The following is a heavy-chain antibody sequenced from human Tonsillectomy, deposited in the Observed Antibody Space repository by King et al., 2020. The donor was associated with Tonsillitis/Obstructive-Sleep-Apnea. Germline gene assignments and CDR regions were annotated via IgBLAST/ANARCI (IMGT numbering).Heavy chain of an antibody. J-gene: IGHJ4*02. CDR1: GYSFTTYW. V-gene: IGHV5-51*01. Sequence: VQLVQSGAEVKKPGESLKISCKNSGYSFTTYWIGWVRQMPGKGLEWMGIIYPGDSDTRYSPSFQGHVTISADKSISTAYLQWSSLKASDTAMYYCARHIEGYSYGVDSWGQGTLVTVSS. D-gene: IGHD5-18*01. CDR2: IYPGDSDT. CDR3: ARHIEGYSYGVDS.